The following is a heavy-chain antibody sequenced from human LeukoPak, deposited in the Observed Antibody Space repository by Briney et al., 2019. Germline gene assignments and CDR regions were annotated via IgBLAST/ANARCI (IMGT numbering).Heavy chain of an antibody. CDR2: MNPNSGNT. V-gene: IGHV1-8*03. CDR3: ARGGDLYDFGSGYYNP. J-gene: IGHJ1*01. CDR1: GYTVTRYD. Sequence: GASVKVSFKASGYTVTRYDINFVREATGQGLEWMGWMNPNSGNTGYAQKFQGRVTINSNTYISTAYMELSSLGAEQPDVYDCARGGDLYDFGSGYYNPGGQGTLVTVSS. D-gene: IGHD3-3*01.